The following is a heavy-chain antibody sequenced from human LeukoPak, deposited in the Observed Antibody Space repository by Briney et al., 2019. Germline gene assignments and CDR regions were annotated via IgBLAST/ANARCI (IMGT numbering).Heavy chain of an antibody. CDR2: ISAYNGNT. CDR3: ALRDYGDCVRGAFDI. V-gene: IGHV1-18*01. J-gene: IGHJ3*02. Sequence: ASVKVSCKASGYTFTSYGISWVRQAPGQGLEWMGWISAYNGNTNYAQKLQGRVTMTTDTSTSTAYMELRSLRSDDTAVYYCALRDYGDCVRGAFDIWGQGTMVTVSS. D-gene: IGHD4-17*01. CDR1: GYTFTSYG.